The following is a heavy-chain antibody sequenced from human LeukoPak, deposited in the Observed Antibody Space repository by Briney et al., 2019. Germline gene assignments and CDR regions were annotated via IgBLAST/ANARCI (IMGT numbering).Heavy chain of an antibody. V-gene: IGHV3-23*01. CDR2: ISGSGDNT. J-gene: IGHJ4*02. D-gene: IGHD3-16*01. Sequence: PGGSLRLSCAASGFTFSSYAMNWVRQAPGKGLAGVSGISGSGDNTYFADSVKERFPISRDNFKNTLYLHMNSLRAGDTAVYYCAKVGQPWSIWDYFDYWGQGTLVTVSS. CDR3: AKVGQPWSIWDYFDY. CDR1: GFTFSSYA.